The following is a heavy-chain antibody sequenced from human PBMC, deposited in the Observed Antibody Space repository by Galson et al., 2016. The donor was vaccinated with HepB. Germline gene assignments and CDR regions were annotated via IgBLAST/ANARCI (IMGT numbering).Heavy chain of an antibody. D-gene: IGHD2-8*02. CDR1: GFTFGNYW. CDR2: IGGDGRGT. V-gene: IGHV3-74*01. J-gene: IGHJ4*02. CDR3: VRELCPGPNCPRAFDL. Sequence: SLRLSCAASGFTFGNYWMHWIRQSPGKGLVWVSRIGGDGRGTAYADSVTGRITISRDNARSTLYLEMNSLRVDDTAVYYCVRELCPGPNCPRAFDLWGPGSLVTVSS.